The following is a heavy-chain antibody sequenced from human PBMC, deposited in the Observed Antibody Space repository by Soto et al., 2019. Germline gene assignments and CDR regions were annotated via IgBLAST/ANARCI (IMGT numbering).Heavy chain of an antibody. D-gene: IGHD3-3*01. CDR3: ASKFTIFGVVIISLYFDY. V-gene: IGHV4-39*01. CDR1: GGSIRSSSYY. CDR2: IYYSGST. Sequence: SETLALTCTVSGGSIRSSSYYWGWIRQPPGKGLEWIGSIYYSGSTYYNPSLKSRVTISVDTSKNQFSLKLSSVTAADTAVYYCASKFTIFGVVIISLYFDYWGQGTLVTVSS. J-gene: IGHJ4*02.